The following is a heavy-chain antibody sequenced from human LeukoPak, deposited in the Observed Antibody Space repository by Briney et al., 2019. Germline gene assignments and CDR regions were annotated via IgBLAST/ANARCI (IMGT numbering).Heavy chain of an antibody. D-gene: IGHD2-15*01. CDR3: ARGGSTYPFDY. V-gene: IGHV3-53*01. CDR1: GLTVSNNY. Sequence: PGRYPRLSCAASGLTVSNNYMSWVRHAPGEGLERVSVIYSGGSTHYTDSVKGRFTISRDNSKNTLYLQMNSLRAEDTAVYYCARGGSTYPFDYWGQGILVSVSS. J-gene: IGHJ4*02. CDR2: IYSGGST.